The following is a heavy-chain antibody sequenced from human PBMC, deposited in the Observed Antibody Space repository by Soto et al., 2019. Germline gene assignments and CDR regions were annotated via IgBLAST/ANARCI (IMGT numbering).Heavy chain of an antibody. D-gene: IGHD3-10*01. Sequence: EVQLLGSGGGLVQSGGSLRLSCAASGFTFSSYGMSWVRQAPGKGLEWVSATSGSGDTTYYADSVKGRFTISRDNSKNTLYLQMNSLRAEDTAVYYCAKDLGYGGSGIEIWGQVTLVTVSS. V-gene: IGHV3-23*01. J-gene: IGHJ4*02. CDR2: TSGSGDTT. CDR1: GFTFSSYG. CDR3: AKDLGYGGSGIEI.